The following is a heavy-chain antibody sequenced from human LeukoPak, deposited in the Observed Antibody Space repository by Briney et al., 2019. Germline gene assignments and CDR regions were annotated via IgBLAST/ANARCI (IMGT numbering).Heavy chain of an antibody. V-gene: IGHV4-34*01. CDR3: ARRRGYYYGSGSVPTNFDY. D-gene: IGHD3-10*01. CDR1: GGSFSGYY. CDR2: INHSGST. Sequence: SETLSPTCAVYGGSFSGYYWSWIRQPPGKGLEWIGEINHSGSTNYNPSLKSRVTISVDTSKNQFSLKLSSVTAADTAVYYCARRRGYYYGSGSVPTNFDYWGQGTLVTVSS. J-gene: IGHJ4*02.